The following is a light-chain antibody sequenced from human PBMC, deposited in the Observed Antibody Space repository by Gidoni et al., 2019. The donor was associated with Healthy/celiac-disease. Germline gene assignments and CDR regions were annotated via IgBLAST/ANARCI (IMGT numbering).Light chain of an antibody. V-gene: IGLV2-14*01. CDR1: SSDVGGYNY. J-gene: IGLJ2*01. CDR2: DVS. Sequence: QSALTQPASVSGSPGPSITISCTGTSSDVGGYNYVSWYHQHPGKAPKLMIYDVSNRPSGVSNRFSGSKSGNTASLTISGLQAEDEADYYCSSYTSSSLVVFGGGTKLTVL. CDR3: SSYTSSSLVV.